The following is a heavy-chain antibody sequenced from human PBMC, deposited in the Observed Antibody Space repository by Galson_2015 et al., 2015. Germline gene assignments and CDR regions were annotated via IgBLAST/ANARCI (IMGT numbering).Heavy chain of an antibody. CDR1: GGTFSSYA. J-gene: IGHJ6*03. CDR3: ARVGGGYSTPYYYYMDV. V-gene: IGHV1-69*13. CDR2: IIPIFGTA. D-gene: IGHD1-26*01. Sequence: SVKVSCKASGGTFSSYAISWVRQAPGQGLEWMGGIIPIFGTANYAQKFQGRVTITADESTSTAYMELSSLRSEDTAVYYCARVGGGYSTPYYYYMDVWGKGTTVTVSS.